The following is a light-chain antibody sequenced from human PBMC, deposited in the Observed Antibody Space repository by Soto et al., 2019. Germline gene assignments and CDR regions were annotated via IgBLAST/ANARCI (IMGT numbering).Light chain of an antibody. CDR1: SSDVCAYYY. V-gene: IGLV2-14*01. Sequence: QSDLTQPASVSGSPGQPVSISCTGTSSDVCAYYYVCWYQQHPGNVPKLLIYEVANRPSGISTRFSGSKSGNTASLTISGLQAEDEADYYCASYVKGNTVVFGGGTKLTVL. J-gene: IGLJ2*01. CDR2: EVA. CDR3: ASYVKGNTVV.